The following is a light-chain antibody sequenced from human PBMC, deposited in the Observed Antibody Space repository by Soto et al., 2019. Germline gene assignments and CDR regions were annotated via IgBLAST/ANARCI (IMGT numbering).Light chain of an antibody. V-gene: IGKV1-33*01. CDR3: QQYDNLPLT. CDR1: QDITKY. Sequence: DIQMTQSPSSLAASVGDRVTITCQASQDITKYLNWYQQKPGIAPRVLISDASNLATGFPSGFSGSGSGTEFTLTISGLQPEDFATYYCQQYDNLPLTFGPGTQVEMK. J-gene: IGKJ3*01. CDR2: DAS.